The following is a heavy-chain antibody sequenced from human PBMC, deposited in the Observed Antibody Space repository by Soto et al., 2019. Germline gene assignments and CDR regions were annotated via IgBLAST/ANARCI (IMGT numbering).Heavy chain of an antibody. CDR3: ARGLDYGGNSGPFDY. CDR2: ISAYNGNT. V-gene: IGHV1-18*01. CDR1: GYTFTSYG. J-gene: IGHJ4*02. Sequence: GASVKVSCKASGYTFTSYGISWVRQAPGQGLEWMGWISAYNGNTNYAQKLQGRDTMTTDTSTSTAYMELRSLRSDDTAVYYCARGLDYGGNSGPFDYWGQGTLVTVSS. D-gene: IGHD4-17*01.